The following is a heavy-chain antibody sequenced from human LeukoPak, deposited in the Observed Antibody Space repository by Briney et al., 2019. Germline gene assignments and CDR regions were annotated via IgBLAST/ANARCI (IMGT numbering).Heavy chain of an antibody. V-gene: IGHV3-48*04. CDR2: ILHNSATI. CDR3: ARGSLRITMVRGVINFGWFDP. Sequence: GGSLRLSCAASGFTFSSFSMNWVRQAPGKGLEWLSYILHNSATIYYANSVRGRFTISRDNAKNSLYLQMNSLRAEDTAVYYCARGSLRITMVRGVINFGWFDPWGQGTLVTVSS. CDR1: GFTFSSFS. J-gene: IGHJ5*02. D-gene: IGHD3-10*01.